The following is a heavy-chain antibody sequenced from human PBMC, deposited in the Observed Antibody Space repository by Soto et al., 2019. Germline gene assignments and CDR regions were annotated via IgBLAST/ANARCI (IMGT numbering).Heavy chain of an antibody. J-gene: IGHJ4*02. V-gene: IGHV3-33*06. CDR2: IWYDGSNK. CDR3: AKGAVLRDISTLDY. CDR1: GYTFSSYG. D-gene: IGHD3-10*01. Sequence: PGGSLGLSCAASGYTFSSYGMHWVRQAPGKGLEWVAGIWYDGSNKNYADSVKGRFIISRDNSKNTLYLQMNSLRAEDTAVYYCAKGAVLRDISTLDYWGQRALVTVSS.